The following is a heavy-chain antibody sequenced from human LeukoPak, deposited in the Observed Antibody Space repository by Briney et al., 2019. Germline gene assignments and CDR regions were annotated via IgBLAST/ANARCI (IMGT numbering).Heavy chain of an antibody. CDR2: ISTYNGNT. J-gene: IGHJ6*03. CDR1: GYSFHPYG. D-gene: IGHD2-2*01. CDR3: ASPAKGAYYYYYMDV. V-gene: IGHV1-18*01. Sequence: ASVKVSCKTSGYSFHPYGLTWVRQAPGQGLEWMGWISTYNGNTNYAQKSQGRVSMTTDTSTNTAYLELRGLRSNDTAVYFCASPAKGAYYYYYMDVWGKGTTVTVSS.